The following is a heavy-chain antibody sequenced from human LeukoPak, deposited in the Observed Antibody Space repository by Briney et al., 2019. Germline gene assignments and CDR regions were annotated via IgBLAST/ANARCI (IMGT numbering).Heavy chain of an antibody. V-gene: IGHV3-30*02. Sequence: GGSLRLSCAASGFTFSSYGMHWVRQAPGKGLEWVAFIRYDGSNKYYADSVKGRFTISRDNSKNTLYLQMNSLRAEDTAVYYCAKVAYRYCSSTSCYTGLYYWGQGTLVTVSS. CDR3: AKVAYRYCSSTSCYTGLYY. D-gene: IGHD2-2*02. CDR1: GFTFSSYG. CDR2: IRYDGSNK. J-gene: IGHJ4*02.